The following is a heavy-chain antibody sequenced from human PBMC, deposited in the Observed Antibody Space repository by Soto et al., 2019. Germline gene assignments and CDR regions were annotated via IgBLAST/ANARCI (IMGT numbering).Heavy chain of an antibody. Sequence: GASVKVSCKASGYTFTSYAMHWVRQAPGQRLEWMGWINAGNGNTKYSQKFQGRVTITRDTSAITAYMELSSLRSEDTAVYYCARESSFGYQLLNYYYYGMDVWGQGTTVTVSS. D-gene: IGHD2-2*01. CDR2: INAGNGNT. CDR3: ARESSFGYQLLNYYYYGMDV. V-gene: IGHV1-3*01. J-gene: IGHJ6*02. CDR1: GYTFTSYA.